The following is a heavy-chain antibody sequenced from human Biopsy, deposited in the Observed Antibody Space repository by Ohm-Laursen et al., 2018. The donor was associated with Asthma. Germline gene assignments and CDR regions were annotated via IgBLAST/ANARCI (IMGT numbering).Heavy chain of an antibody. CDR1: GFTFSSFG. CDR2: ISFDGIHK. Sequence: SLRLSCAASGFTFSSFGMHWVRQAPGKGLEWVAVISFDGIHKYYADSVKGRYTVSGDNSQNTLNLEMTSLKAEDTALYYCARVAVGSSWVYFYYGMDVWGQGTTVTVSS. V-gene: IGHV3-30*03. CDR3: ARVAVGSSWVYFYYGMDV. D-gene: IGHD6-13*01. J-gene: IGHJ6*02.